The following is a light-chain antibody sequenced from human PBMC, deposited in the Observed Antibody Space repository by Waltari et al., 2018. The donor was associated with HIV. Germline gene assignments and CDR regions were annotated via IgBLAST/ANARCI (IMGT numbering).Light chain of an antibody. CDR2: AAF. Sequence: DIEMTQSPSSLPASVGDRVTITCRASQGISRYLNWYQQKPGKAPKLLIFAAFDLQSGVPSRFSGSGSGTDFTLTISSLQPEDFATYYCQQSYNSPITFGQGTRLDIK. CDR3: QQSYNSPIT. CDR1: QGISRY. V-gene: IGKV1-39*01. J-gene: IGKJ5*01.